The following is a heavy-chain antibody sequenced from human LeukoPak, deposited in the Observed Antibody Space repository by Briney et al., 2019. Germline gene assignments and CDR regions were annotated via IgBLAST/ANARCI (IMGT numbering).Heavy chain of an antibody. CDR2: ISSSGSTI. CDR3: ARVGFYSCDVSVYSNCFDP. V-gene: IGHV3-11*01. J-gene: IGHJ5*02. D-gene: IGHD3-22*01. CDR1: GFTFSDYY. Sequence: GGSLRLSCAASGFTFSDYYMSWIRQAPGKGLEWVSYISSSGSTIYYADSVKGRFTISRDNAKNSLYLQMNSLRAEDTAVYYCARVGFYSCDVSVYSNCFDPWGQGPLVTVSS.